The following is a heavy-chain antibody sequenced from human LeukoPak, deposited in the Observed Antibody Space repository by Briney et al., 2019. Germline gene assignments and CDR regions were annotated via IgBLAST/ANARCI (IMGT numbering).Heavy chain of an antibody. V-gene: IGHV3-23*01. J-gene: IGHJ4*02. CDR1: GFTFGNYE. CDR3: ARPLGSGWFGPFDS. D-gene: IGHD6-19*01. CDR2: VSGSGTNS. Sequence: GGSLRLSCAASGFTFGNYEMNWVRQAPGKALEWVSAVSGSGTNSYYADSVKGRFTISRDNAKNTLYLQMNSLRAEDTAVYYCARPLGSGWFGPFDSWGQGTLVTVSS.